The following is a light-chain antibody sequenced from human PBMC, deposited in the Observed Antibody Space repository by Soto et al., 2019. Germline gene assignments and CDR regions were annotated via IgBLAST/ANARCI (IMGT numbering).Light chain of an antibody. CDR1: QTINNW. V-gene: IGKV1-5*01. CDR3: QHYNSSPWT. J-gene: IGKJ1*01. CDR2: HAS. Sequence: DIQMTQSPSTLSASIGDRVTITCRASQTINNWLAWYQQKPGKAPNLLIYHASNLETGVPSKFSGSAFGPEFTLPISSLQPDDFATYYRQHYNSSPWTFGQGTKVEIK.